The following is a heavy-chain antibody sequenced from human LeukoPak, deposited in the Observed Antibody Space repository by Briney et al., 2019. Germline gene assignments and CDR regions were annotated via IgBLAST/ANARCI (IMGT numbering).Heavy chain of an antibody. CDR2: ISSSSSYI. V-gene: IGHV3-21*01. J-gene: IGHJ4*02. CDR3: ARAGTSPPDY. CDR1: GFTFSSYA. Sequence: PGGSLRLSCAASGFTFSSYAMYWVRQAPGKGLEWVSSISSSSSYIYYADSVKGRFTISRDNAKNSLYLQMNSLRAEDTAVYYCARAGTSPPDYWGQGTLVTVSS. D-gene: IGHD1-1*01.